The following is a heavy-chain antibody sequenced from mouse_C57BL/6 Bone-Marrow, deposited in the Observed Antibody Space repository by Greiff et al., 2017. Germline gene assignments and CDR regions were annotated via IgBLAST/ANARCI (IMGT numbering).Heavy chain of an antibody. CDR1: GYTFTSYG. Sequence: QVHVKQSGAELARPGASVKLSCKASGYTFTSYGISWVKQRTGQGLEWIGEIYPRSGNTYYNEKFKGKATLNADKSSSTAYMELRSLTSEDSAVYYCARGVQLRPYYFDYWGQGTTLTVSS. CDR2: IYPRSGNT. D-gene: IGHD3-2*02. V-gene: IGHV1-81*01. J-gene: IGHJ2*01. CDR3: ARGVQLRPYYFDY.